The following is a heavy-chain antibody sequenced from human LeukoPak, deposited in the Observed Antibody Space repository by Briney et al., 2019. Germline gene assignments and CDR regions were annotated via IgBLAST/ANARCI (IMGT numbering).Heavy chain of an antibody. J-gene: IGHJ5*02. D-gene: IGHD3-22*01. V-gene: IGHV4-30-2*01. CDR2: IYHSGST. CDR3: ARGGGSSSGNCFDP. Sequence: SQTLSLTCAVSGGSISSGGYSWSWIRQPPGTGLEWIGYIYHSGSTYYNPSLKSRVTISLDRFKSQFSLKLSSVTAADTAVYYCARGGGSSSGNCFDPWGQGTLVTVSS. CDR1: GGSISSGGYS.